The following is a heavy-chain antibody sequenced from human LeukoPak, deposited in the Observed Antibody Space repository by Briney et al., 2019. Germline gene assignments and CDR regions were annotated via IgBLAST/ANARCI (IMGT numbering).Heavy chain of an antibody. Sequence: ASVKVSCKASGYTVTGHYLHWVRQAPGQGLEWLGWINPNSGGTNSAQKFQGRVTMTMDTSINTAYMELSSLTSDDTAMYLCARDSYSGFSYSYHLDYWGQGTLVTVSS. D-gene: IGHD5-24*01. CDR2: INPNSGGT. CDR1: GYTVTGHY. J-gene: IGHJ4*02. CDR3: ARDSYSGFSYSYHLDY. V-gene: IGHV1-2*02.